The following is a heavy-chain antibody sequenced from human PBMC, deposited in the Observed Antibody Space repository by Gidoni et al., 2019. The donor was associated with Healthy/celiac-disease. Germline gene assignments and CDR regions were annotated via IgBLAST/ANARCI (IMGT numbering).Heavy chain of an antibody. D-gene: IGHD1-1*01. CDR3: ARKHDAHWFDP. J-gene: IGHJ5*02. CDR2: IYYSGST. Sequence: QLQLQESGPGLVKPSETLSLTCTVSGGSISSSSYYWGWIRQPPGKGLEWIGSIYYSGSTYYNPSLKSRVTISVDTSKNQFSLKLSSVTAADTAVYYCARKHDAHWFDPWGQGTLVTVSS. V-gene: IGHV4-39*01. CDR1: GGSISSSSYY.